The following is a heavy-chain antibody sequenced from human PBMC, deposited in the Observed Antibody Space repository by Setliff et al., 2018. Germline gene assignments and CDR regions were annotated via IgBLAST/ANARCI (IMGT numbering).Heavy chain of an antibody. J-gene: IGHJ4*02. Sequence: PSETLSLTCAVYGGSFSGYYWSWIRQPSGKGLEWIGEINHSGSTNYNPSLKSRVTISVDTSKNQFSLKLSSVTAADTAVYYCARGYGYSSGWYRVYFDYWGQGTLVTVPQ. CDR1: GGSFSGYY. CDR2: INHSGST. V-gene: IGHV4-34*01. D-gene: IGHD6-19*01. CDR3: ARGYGYSSGWYRVYFDY.